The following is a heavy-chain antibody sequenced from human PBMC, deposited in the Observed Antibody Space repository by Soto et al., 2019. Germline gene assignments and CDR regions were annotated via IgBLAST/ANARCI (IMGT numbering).Heavy chain of an antibody. D-gene: IGHD1-20*01. CDR3: ARHAAGITYFDY. Sequence: SETLSLTCTVSGGSISSSSYYWGWIRQPPGKGLEWIGSIYYSGSTYYNPSLKSRVTISVDTSKNQFSLKLSSVTAADTAVYYCARHAAGITYFDYWGQGTLVTVSS. CDR2: IYYSGST. J-gene: IGHJ4*02. CDR1: GGSISSSSYY. V-gene: IGHV4-39*01.